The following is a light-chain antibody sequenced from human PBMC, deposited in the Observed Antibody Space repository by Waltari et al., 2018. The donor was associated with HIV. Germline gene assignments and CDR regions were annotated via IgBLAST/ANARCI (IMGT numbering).Light chain of an antibody. CDR2: GAS. CDR3: QQYNNWPPYT. CDR1: QGLSIN. V-gene: IGKV3-15*01. Sequence: EIGLTQSPAPRSVSPGEGVPLSRRASQGLSINLAWYQQKPGKAPRHLNYGASTRATCIPARFSCSGSGTEFTLTISTLQSEDFAVYYCQQYNNWPPYTFGQGTKVEIK. J-gene: IGKJ2*01.